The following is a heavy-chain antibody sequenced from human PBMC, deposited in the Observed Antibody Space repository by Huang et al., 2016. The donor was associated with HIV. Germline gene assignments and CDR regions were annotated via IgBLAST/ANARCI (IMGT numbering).Heavy chain of an antibody. V-gene: IGHV1-69*13. Sequence: QVQLVQSGAEVKTPGSSVKVSCKASGGTFSKYAISWVRQAPGQGLEGMGVIIPMFGTPNYSRKFQGRVTITADDSTSTTYVEVSSLRSEDTALYYCARGQLGSYGDYDVLYWGQGTLVTVSS. CDR3: ARGQLGSYGDYDVLY. J-gene: IGHJ4*02. D-gene: IGHD4-17*01. CDR2: IIPMFGTP. CDR1: GGTFSKYA.